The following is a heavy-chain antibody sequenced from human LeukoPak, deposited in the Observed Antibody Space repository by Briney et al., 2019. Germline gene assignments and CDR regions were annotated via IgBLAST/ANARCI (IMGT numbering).Heavy chain of an antibody. CDR1: GGSISSSSYY. CDR2: IYYSGST. Sequence: SETLSLTCTVSGGSISSSSYYWGWIRQPPGKGLEWIGSIYYSGSTYYNPSLKSRVTISVDTSKNQFSLKLSSVTAADTAVYYCARVAVAEIDYWGQGTLVTVSS. J-gene: IGHJ4*02. D-gene: IGHD6-19*01. CDR3: ARVAVAEIDY. V-gene: IGHV4-39*07.